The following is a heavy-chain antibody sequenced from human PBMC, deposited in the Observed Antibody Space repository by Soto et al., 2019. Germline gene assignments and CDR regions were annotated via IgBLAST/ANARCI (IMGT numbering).Heavy chain of an antibody. V-gene: IGHV3-30-3*01. J-gene: IGHJ6*02. CDR2: ISYDGSNK. D-gene: IGHD2-8*01. CDR1: GFTFSSYA. Sequence: GGSLRLSCAASGFTFSSYAMHWVRQAPGKGLEWVAVISYDGSNKYYADSVKGRFTISRDNSKNTLYLQMNSLRAEDTAVYYCAREVRWSQSEGMDVWGQGTTVTVSS. CDR3: AREVRWSQSEGMDV.